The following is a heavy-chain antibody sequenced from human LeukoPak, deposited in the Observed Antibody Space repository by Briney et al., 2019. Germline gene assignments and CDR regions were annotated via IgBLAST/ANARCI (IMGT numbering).Heavy chain of an antibody. Sequence: ASVKTSCKASGYTFTRFFMYWVRQAPGQGPEWMGRIKVSGGATDYAQKFQARVTMTSDTSTNTVYMEMSNLRSDDTAVYYCAREGAPSQFPASEYLQPWGQGTLVIVSA. D-gene: IGHD2-2*01. CDR2: IKVSGGAT. CDR3: AREGAPSQFPASEYLQP. V-gene: IGHV1-46*01. J-gene: IGHJ1*01. CDR1: GYTFTRFF.